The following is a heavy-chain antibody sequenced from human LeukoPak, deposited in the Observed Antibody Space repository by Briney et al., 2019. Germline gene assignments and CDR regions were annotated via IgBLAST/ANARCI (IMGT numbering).Heavy chain of an antibody. Sequence: GGSLRLSCAASEFSFSDSWMTWVRKAPGKGLEWVASIKYDGREIQYVDSVKGRFTISRDNAKRSLYLEMTSLRVEDTAVFYCARDPYKNKDYSNYGAFDIWGQGTMVTVSS. J-gene: IGHJ3*02. CDR3: ARDPYKNKDYSNYGAFDI. CDR1: EFSFSDSW. D-gene: IGHD4-11*01. V-gene: IGHV3-7*01. CDR2: IKYDGREI.